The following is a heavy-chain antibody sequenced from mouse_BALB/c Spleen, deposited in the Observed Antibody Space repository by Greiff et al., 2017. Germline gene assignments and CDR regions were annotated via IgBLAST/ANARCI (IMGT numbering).Heavy chain of an antibody. Sequence: VKLVESGPGLVQPSQSLSITCTVSGFSLTSYGVHWVRQSPGKGLEWLGVIWAGGSTNYNSALMSRLSISKDNSKSQVFLKMNSLQTDDTAMYYCAREGSYYGYDYAMDYWGQGTSVTVSS. V-gene: IGHV2-9*02. J-gene: IGHJ4*01. CDR2: IWAGGST. CDR3: AREGSYYGYDYAMDY. CDR1: GFSLTSYG. D-gene: IGHD2-9*01.